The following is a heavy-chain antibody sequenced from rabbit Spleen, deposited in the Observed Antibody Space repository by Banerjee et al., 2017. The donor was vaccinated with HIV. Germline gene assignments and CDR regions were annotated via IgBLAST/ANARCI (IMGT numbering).Heavy chain of an antibody. CDR1: GIDFSSSYF. Sequence: QEHLEESGGGLVKPGGTLTLNCTASGIDFSSSYFTCWVRQAPGKGLEWIGYIDPVFGITYYANWVNGRFSISRENAQNTVFLQMTSLTAADTATYFCARDGAGGSYFALWGQGTLVTVS. V-gene: IGHV1S43*01. CDR2: IDPVFGIT. D-gene: IGHD8-1*01. CDR3: ARDGAGGSYFAL. J-gene: IGHJ3*01.